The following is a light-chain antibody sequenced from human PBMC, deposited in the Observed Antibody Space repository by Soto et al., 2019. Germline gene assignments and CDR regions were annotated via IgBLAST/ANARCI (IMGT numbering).Light chain of an antibody. Sequence: QSVLTQPPSASGTPGQRVTISCSGSSSNIGGNTVNWYQQLPGMAPKLLIYSNNQRPSGVPDRFSGSKSGTSASLAISGLQSEDEADYYCATWDDSLNVRVFGTGPKGT. CDR2: SNN. J-gene: IGLJ1*01. V-gene: IGLV1-44*01. CDR1: SSNIGGNT. CDR3: ATWDDSLNVRV.